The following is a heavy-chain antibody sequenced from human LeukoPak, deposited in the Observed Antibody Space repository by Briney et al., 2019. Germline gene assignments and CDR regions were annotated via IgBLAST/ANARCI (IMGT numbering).Heavy chain of an antibody. Sequence: SETLSLTCTVSGGSINSSLYYWGWIRQPPGKGLEWIGNIDYTGITYYNPSLRSRVTISVDTSKNQFSLTLSSVTAADTAVYYCARGSANTYYYGSGYMDVWGKGTTVTISS. V-gene: IGHV4-39*07. CDR2: IDYTGIT. CDR3: ARGSANTYYYGSGYMDV. CDR1: GGSINSSLYY. J-gene: IGHJ6*03. D-gene: IGHD3-10*01.